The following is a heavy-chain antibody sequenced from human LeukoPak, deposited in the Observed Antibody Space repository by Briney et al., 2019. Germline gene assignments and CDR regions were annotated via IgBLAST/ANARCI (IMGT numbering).Heavy chain of an antibody. CDR3: ARDEPLIWSGYYQDYYYYYYMDV. V-gene: IGHV1-69*05. Sequence: GASVKVSCKASGGTFSSYAISWVRQAPGQGLEWMGGIIPIFGTANYAQKFQGRVTITTDESTSTAYMELSSLRSEDTAVYYCARDEPLIWSGYYQDYYYYYYMDVWGKGTTVTVSS. CDR1: GGTFSSYA. D-gene: IGHD3-3*01. CDR2: IIPIFGTA. J-gene: IGHJ6*03.